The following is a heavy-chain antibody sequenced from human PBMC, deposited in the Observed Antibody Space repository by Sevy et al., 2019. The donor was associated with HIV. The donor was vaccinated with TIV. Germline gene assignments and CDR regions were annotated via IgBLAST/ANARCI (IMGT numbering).Heavy chain of an antibody. D-gene: IGHD4-17*01. CDR2: IRSKANSYAK. J-gene: IGHJ3*02. CDR3: TRTTVTTGSPFDI. CDR1: GFTFSGSA. Sequence: GGSLRLSCAASGFTFSGSAMHWVRQASGKGLEWVGRIRSKANSYAKAYAASVKGRFTISRDDSKNTAYLQMNSLKTEDTAVYYCTRTTVTTGSPFDIWGQGTMVTVSS. V-gene: IGHV3-73*01.